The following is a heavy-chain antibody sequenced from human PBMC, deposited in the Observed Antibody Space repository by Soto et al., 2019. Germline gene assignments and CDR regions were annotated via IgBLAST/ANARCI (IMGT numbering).Heavy chain of an antibody. CDR3: AREGKSIVVVPAAVDY. Sequence: EVQLVESGGGLVQPGGSLRLSCAASGFTFSSYWMSWVRQAPGKGLEWVANIKQDGSEKYYVDSVKGRFTISRDNAKKSLDLQMNSLRAEDTAVYYCAREGKSIVVVPAAVDYWGQGTLVTVSS. CDR2: IKQDGSEK. J-gene: IGHJ4*02. V-gene: IGHV3-7*01. CDR1: GFTFSSYW. D-gene: IGHD2-2*01.